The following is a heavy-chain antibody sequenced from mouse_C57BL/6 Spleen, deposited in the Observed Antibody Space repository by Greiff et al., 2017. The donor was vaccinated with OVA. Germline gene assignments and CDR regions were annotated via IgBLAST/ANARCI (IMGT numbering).Heavy chain of an antibody. CDR2: ISSGGDYI. V-gene: IGHV5-9-1*02. CDR3: TRDRRVTTDYAMDY. J-gene: IGHJ4*01. D-gene: IGHD2-2*01. CDR1: GFTFSSYA. Sequence: EVQLVESGEGLVKPGGSLKLSCAASGFTFSSYAMSWVRQTPEKRLEWVAYISSGGDYIYYADTVKGRFTISRDNARNTLYLQMSSLKSEDTAMYYCTRDRRVTTDYAMDYWGQGTSVTVSS.